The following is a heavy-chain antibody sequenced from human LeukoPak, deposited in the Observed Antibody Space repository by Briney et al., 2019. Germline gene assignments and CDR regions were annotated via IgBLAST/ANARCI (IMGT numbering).Heavy chain of an antibody. CDR1: GFNFSTYW. J-gene: IGHJ4*02. V-gene: IGHV3-7*01. D-gene: IGHD1-26*01. Sequence: GGSLRLSCAASGFNFSTYWMTWVRQAPGKGLEWVANIKQDGSEKYYVDSVKGRFTISRDNAKNSLYLQMNSLRAEDTAVYYCARDGGVGATLFDYWGQGTLVTVSS. CDR2: IKQDGSEK. CDR3: ARDGGVGATLFDY.